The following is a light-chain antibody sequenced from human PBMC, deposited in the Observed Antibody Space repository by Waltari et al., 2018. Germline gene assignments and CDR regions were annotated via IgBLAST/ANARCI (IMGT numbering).Light chain of an antibody. J-gene: IGLJ1*01. CDR2: GGT. Sequence: QSALTQPASVSGSPGQSIPIPCTGTTSAVWPYTLFSWYQQHPGKAPNLIIFGGTQPPSGVSNRFFASKSGNTASLTIAGLQADDEADYHCCSYVSNTYVFGTGTKVTVL. CDR1: TSAVWPYTL. V-gene: IGLV2-23*01. CDR3: CSYVSNTYV.